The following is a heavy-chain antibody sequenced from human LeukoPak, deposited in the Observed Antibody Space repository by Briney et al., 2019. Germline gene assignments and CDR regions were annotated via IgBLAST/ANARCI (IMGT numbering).Heavy chain of an antibody. D-gene: IGHD4-17*01. CDR1: GGSFSGYY. J-gene: IGHJ6*02. CDR2: ISSSGSTI. V-gene: IGHV3-11*01. CDR3: AKSYGVLYYYYGLDV. Sequence: LSLTCAVYGGSFSGYYWSWIRQAPGKGLEWVSYISSSGSTIYYADFVKGRFTISRDNSKNTLYLQMNSLGAEDAAVYYCAKSYGVLYYYYGLDVWGQGTTVTVSS.